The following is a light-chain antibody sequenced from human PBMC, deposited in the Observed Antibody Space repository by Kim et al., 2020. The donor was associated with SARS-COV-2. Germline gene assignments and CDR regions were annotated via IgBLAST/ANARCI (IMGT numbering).Light chain of an antibody. V-gene: IGLV3-1*01. CDR3: QAWDSSTYV. J-gene: IGLJ1*01. Sequence: ELTQPPSVSVSPGQTASITCSGDKLGDKYACWYQQKPGQSPVLVIYQDSKRPSGIPERFSGSNSGNTATLTISGTQAMDEADYYCQAWDSSTYVFGTG. CDR1: KLGDKY. CDR2: QDS.